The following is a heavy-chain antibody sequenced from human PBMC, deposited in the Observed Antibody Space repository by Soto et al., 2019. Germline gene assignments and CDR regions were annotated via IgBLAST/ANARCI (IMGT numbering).Heavy chain of an antibody. CDR1: GFTFSSYS. Sequence: GGSLRLSCAASGFTFSSYSMNWVRQAPGKGLEWVSSIFISSSYIYYADSVKGRFTISRDNAKNSLFLQMNSLRADDTALYFCAKDTYIMVGGTHIDFWGRGTLVTVLL. J-gene: IGHJ4*02. D-gene: IGHD1-26*01. CDR3: AKDTYIMVGGTHIDF. V-gene: IGHV3-21*04. CDR2: IFISSSYI.